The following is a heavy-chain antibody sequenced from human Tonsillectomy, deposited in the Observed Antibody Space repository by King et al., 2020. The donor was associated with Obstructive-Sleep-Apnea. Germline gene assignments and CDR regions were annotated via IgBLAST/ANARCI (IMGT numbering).Heavy chain of an antibody. CDR2: ISGSTAYT. J-gene: IGHJ3*02. Sequence: VQLVESGGGLVKPGGSLRLSCAASEFTFSDYYMSWIRQAPGEGLEWMSYISGSTAYTHYADSVKGRFTISRDNAKNSLYLQMKRLRAEDTVLYYCARELQNNSHIPDAFAIWGQGTMGTVSS. V-gene: IGHV3-11*05. CDR3: ARELQNNSHIPDAFAI. CDR1: EFTFSDYY. D-gene: IGHD1/OR15-1a*01.